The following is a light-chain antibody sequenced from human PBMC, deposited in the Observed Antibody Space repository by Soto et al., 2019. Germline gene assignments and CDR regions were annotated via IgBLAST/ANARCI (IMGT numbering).Light chain of an antibody. CDR3: QQYGSSLLT. CDR2: GAS. V-gene: IGKV3-20*01. CDR1: QTINTRD. J-gene: IGKJ5*01. Sequence: EILLTQYPGTLSLSPGERATLSWGASQTINTRDLAWYQQKPGQAPRLLIYGASSRATGIPDRFSGSGSGTDFTLTISRLEPEDFAVYYCQQYGSSLLTFGHGTRLEIK.